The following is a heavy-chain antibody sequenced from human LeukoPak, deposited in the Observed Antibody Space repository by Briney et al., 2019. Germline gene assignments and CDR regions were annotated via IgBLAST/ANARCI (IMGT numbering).Heavy chain of an antibody. J-gene: IGHJ5*02. CDR3: AKGELDYGGKLPEVGKDWFDP. D-gene: IGHD4-23*01. CDR1: GFTFSSYG. CDR2: ISYDGSNK. Sequence: GGSLRLSCAVSGFTFSSYGMHWVRQAPGKGLECVAVISYDGSNKYYADSVKGRFTISRDNSKNTLYLQMNSLRAEDTAVYYCAKGELDYGGKLPEVGKDWFDPWGQGTLVTVSS. V-gene: IGHV3-30*18.